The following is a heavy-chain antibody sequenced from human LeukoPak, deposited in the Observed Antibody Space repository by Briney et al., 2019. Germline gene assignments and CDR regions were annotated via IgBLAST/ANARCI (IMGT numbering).Heavy chain of an antibody. CDR3: ARPSNSGSYDGLDY. V-gene: IGHV3-21*01. D-gene: IGHD1-26*01. CDR1: GFTFGSYS. Sequence: GGSLRLSCAASGFTFGSYSMNWVRQAPGKGLEWVSSISSSSSYIYYADSVKGRFTISRDNAKNSLYLQMNSLRAEDTAVYYCARPSNSGSYDGLDYWGQGTLVTVSS. J-gene: IGHJ4*02. CDR2: ISSSSSYI.